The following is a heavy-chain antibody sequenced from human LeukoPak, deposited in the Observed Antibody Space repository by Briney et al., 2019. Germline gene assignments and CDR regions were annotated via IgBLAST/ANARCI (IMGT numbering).Heavy chain of an antibody. V-gene: IGHV3-48*03. CDR3: ARDPTYYYDSSGYYFDY. J-gene: IGHJ4*02. D-gene: IGHD3-22*01. CDR1: GFTFSTYE. Sequence: PGGSLRLSCAASGFTFSTYEMSWVRQAPGKGLEWVSYISPSGSTIHYADSVKGRFTISRDNSKNTLYLQMNSLRAEDTAVYYCARDPTYYYDSSGYYFDYWGQGTLVTVSS. CDR2: ISPSGSTI.